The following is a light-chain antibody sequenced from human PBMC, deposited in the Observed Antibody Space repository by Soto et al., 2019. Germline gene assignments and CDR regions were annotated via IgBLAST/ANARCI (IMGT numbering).Light chain of an antibody. CDR1: QTISSRY. Sequence: EIVLAQSPGTLSLSPGERATLSCRASQTISSRYLTWYQQKSGQVPRLLNYGASSRATGIPDRFSGSGSGTDFTLTISRLEPEDVAVYYCHHSGNSHGTFGQGTKVEIK. J-gene: IGKJ1*01. V-gene: IGKV3-20*01. CDR2: GAS. CDR3: HHSGNSHGT.